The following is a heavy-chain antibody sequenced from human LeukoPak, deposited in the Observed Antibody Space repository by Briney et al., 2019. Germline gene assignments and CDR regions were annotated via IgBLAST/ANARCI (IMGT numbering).Heavy chain of an antibody. CDR3: GCSSSSDAFDI. D-gene: IGHD6-13*01. V-gene: IGHV4-4*02. J-gene: IGHJ3*02. CDR1: EFSVGSNY. CDR2: IYHSGST. Sequence: GSLRLSCAASEFSVGSNYMTWVRQAPGKGLEWIGEIYHSGSTNYNPSLKSRVTISVDKSKNQFSLKLSSVTAADTAVYYCGCSSSSDAFDIWGQGTMVTVSS.